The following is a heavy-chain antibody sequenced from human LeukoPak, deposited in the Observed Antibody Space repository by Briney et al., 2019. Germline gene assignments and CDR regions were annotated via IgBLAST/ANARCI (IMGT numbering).Heavy chain of an antibody. CDR3: AKDQAGG. V-gene: IGHV3-48*01. CDR2: ISSSSSTI. CDR1: GFTFSSYS. J-gene: IGHJ4*02. D-gene: IGHD4-23*01. Sequence: GGSLRLSCAASGFTFSSYSMNWVRQAPGKGLEWVSYISSSSSTIYYADSVKGRFTISRDNSKNTLYLQMNSLRPEDTAIYYCAKDQAGGWGQGTLVTVSS.